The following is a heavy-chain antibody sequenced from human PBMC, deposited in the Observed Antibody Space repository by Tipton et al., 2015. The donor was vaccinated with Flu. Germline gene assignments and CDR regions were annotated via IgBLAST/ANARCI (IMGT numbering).Heavy chain of an antibody. CDR3: ARDPSLGMPDYFDY. D-gene: IGHD2-2*01. CDR2: VSHSGNT. Sequence: TLSLTCVVSGYSISTGYYWGWIRQPPGKGLEWIGSVSHSGNTYYEPSLKSRVTISLDTFQNHFSLKLISVTAADTAVYYCARDPSLGMPDYFDYWGQGTLVTASS. J-gene: IGHJ4*02. CDR1: GYSISTGYY. V-gene: IGHV4-38-2*02.